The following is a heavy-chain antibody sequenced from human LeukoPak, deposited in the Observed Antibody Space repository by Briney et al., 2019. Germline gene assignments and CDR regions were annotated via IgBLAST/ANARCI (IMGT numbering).Heavy chain of an antibody. V-gene: IGHV3-74*01. J-gene: IGHJ4*02. D-gene: IGHD1-26*01. Sequence: GGSLRLSCAASGFTFSSYWMHWVRQAPGKGLVWVSRTNSDGSSTSYADSVKGRFTISRDNAKNTLYLQMNSLRAEDTAVYYCARGEAGRDFDYWGQGTLVTVSS. CDR2: TNSDGSST. CDR1: GFTFSSYW. CDR3: ARGEAGRDFDY.